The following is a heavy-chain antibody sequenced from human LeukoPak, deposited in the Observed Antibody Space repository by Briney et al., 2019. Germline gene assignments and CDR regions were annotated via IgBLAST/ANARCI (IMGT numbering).Heavy chain of an antibody. CDR2: ISWNSGSI. D-gene: IGHD2/OR15-2a*01. J-gene: IGHJ6*02. V-gene: IGHV3-9*01. CDR3: ARDEIDGMDV. Sequence: PGGSLRLSCAASGFTFDDYAMHWVRQAPGKGLEWVSGISWNSGSIGYADSVKGRFTISRDNAKNSLYLQMNSLRAEDTAVYYCARDEIDGMDVWGQGTTVTVSS. CDR1: GFTFDDYA.